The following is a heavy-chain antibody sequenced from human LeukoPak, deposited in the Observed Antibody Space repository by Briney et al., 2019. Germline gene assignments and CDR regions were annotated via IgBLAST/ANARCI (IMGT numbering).Heavy chain of an antibody. Sequence: GGSLRLSCAASGFTFSSYSMNWVRQAPGKGLESVSSISSSSSYIYYADSVKGRFTISRDNAKNSLYLQMNSLRAEDTAVYYCAGDQPRAYCGGDCYRGWFHDYWGQGTLVTVSS. CDR1: GFTFSSYS. J-gene: IGHJ4*02. V-gene: IGHV3-21*01. D-gene: IGHD2-21*02. CDR3: AGDQPRAYCGGDCYRGWFHDY. CDR2: ISSSSSYI.